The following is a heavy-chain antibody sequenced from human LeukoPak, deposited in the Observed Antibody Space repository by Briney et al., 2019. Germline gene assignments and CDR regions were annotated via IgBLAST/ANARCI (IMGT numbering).Heavy chain of an antibody. J-gene: IGHJ4*02. D-gene: IGHD2-8*01. V-gene: IGHV3-7*01. CDR2: IHQHGNEK. CDR1: GFTFSNYW. CDR3: ATLNGPLFEY. Sequence: GGSLRLSCAASGFTFSNYWMGWVRQAPGKGLEWVASIHQHGNEKYFVDSVRGRFTISRDNAKNSLYLQMSSLRAEDTAVYYCATLNGPLFEYWGQGTLVTVSS.